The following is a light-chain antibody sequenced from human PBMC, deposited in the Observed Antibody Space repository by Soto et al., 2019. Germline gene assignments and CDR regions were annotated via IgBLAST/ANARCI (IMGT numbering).Light chain of an antibody. CDR1: RSDIGIYDY. J-gene: IGLJ1*01. CDR3: CSYAGTSSYV. Sequence: QCVLSHPRSVCWSPGHLVTISCTGTRSDIGIYDYVSWYQHHPNTAPKLIIYDVGERPSGVPDRFSGSKSGNTASLLISGLQAEDEADYFCCSYAGTSSYVFGSGTKVTAL. CDR2: DVG. V-gene: IGLV2-11*01.